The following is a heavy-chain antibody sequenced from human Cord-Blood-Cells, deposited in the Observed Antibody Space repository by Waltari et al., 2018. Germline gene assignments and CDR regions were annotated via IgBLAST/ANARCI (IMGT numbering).Heavy chain of an antibody. CDR3: ARLRVAATPDFDY. V-gene: IGHV5-51*01. J-gene: IGHJ4*02. D-gene: IGHD2-15*01. CDR1: GYSFTSYW. Sequence: EVQLVQSGAEVKKPGESLKISCKGSGYSFTSYWIGWVRQLPGKGLEWMGFIYPGDSDHRYSPSFQGQVTTAADKSISTAYLQWSSLKASDTAMYYCARLRVAATPDFDYWGQGTLVTVSS. CDR2: IYPGDSDH.